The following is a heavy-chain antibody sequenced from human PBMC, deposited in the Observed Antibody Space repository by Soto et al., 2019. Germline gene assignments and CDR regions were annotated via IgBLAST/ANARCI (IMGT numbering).Heavy chain of an antibody. D-gene: IGHD6-13*01. CDR3: ARLRGSSGNFDY. CDR1: GGSISSRIYY. CDR2: IYYSGST. Sequence: QLQLQESGPGLVKPSETLSLTCTVSGGSISSRIYYWGWIRQPPGKGLEWIGNIYYSGSTNYNPSLKSRVTISVDTSKNHFSLKLSSVTAADTAVYNCARLRGSSGNFDYWGQGTLVAVSS. V-gene: IGHV4-39*02. J-gene: IGHJ4*02.